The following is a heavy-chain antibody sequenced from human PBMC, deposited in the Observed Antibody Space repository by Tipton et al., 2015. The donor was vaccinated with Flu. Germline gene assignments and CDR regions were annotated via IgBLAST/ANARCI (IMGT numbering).Heavy chain of an antibody. Sequence: GLVKPSETLSLTCTVSGYSISSGYYWGWIRQPPGKGLEWIGSIYHSGSTYYNPSLKSRVTISVDTSKNQFSLKLSSVTAADTAVYYCAREGSGPFDYWGQGTLVTVSS. J-gene: IGHJ4*02. D-gene: IGHD6-19*01. CDR1: GYSISSGYY. CDR3: AREGSGPFDY. V-gene: IGHV4-38-2*02. CDR2: IYHSGST.